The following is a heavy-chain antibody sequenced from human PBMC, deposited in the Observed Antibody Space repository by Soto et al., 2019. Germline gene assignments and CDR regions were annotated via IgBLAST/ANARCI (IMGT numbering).Heavy chain of an antibody. V-gene: IGHV4-59*08. CDR1: GGPMNNYY. CDR2: MGYNGFT. D-gene: IGHD3-10*01. CDR3: ARQGFGELHGLVDV. J-gene: IGHJ6*02. Sequence: QVQLQESGPGLVKPSETLPLTCTISGGPMNNYYCSWFRQPRGQGLEWIGYMGYNGFTRYNPSLRSLVAISLDTAKNQFSLNLSSVTAADTALYYCARQGFGELHGLVDVWGQGITVTVSS.